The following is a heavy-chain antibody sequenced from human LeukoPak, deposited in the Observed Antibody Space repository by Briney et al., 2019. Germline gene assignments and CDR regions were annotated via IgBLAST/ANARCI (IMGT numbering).Heavy chain of an antibody. J-gene: IGHJ4*02. CDR2: INQDASVR. CDR3: ARDPGSSSFDL. D-gene: IGHD6-13*01. Sequence: GGSLRLSCAASGFSFSTYWMCWVRQTPEKGLEFVANINQDASVRNYMDSLKGRCTISRDNAKKSVYLDINSLRADDTAVYYCARDPGSSSFDLWGQGALVTVSS. CDR1: GFSFSTYW. V-gene: IGHV3-7*01.